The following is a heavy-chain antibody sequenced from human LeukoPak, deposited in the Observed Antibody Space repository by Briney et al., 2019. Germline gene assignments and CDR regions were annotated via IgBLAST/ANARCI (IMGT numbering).Heavy chain of an antibody. D-gene: IGHD3-9*01. CDR2: INHSGGT. J-gene: IGHJ6*02. V-gene: IGHV4-34*01. CDR1: GGSFSGYY. CDR3: ARDRGLLRYFDWSSPGMDV. Sequence: PSETLSLTCAVYGGSFSGYYWSWIRQPPGKGLEWIGEINHSGGTNYNPSLKSRVTISVDTSKNQFSLKLSSVTAADTAVYYCARDRGLLRYFDWSSPGMDVWGQGTTVTVSS.